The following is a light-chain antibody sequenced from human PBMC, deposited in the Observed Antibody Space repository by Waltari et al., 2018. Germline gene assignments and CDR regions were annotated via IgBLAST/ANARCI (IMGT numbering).Light chain of an antibody. CDR3: QQYKKNPWT. CDR2: EAS. V-gene: IGKV1-5*03. J-gene: IGKJ1*01. Sequence: DIQMTQSPSSLSAFVGDRVTITCRASENINNWLAWYQEKPGKAPKLLIQEASRLESGVPSRYSGSGSGTEYTLTISSLQTEDFATYYCQQYKKNPWTFGQGTKVEI. CDR1: ENINNW.